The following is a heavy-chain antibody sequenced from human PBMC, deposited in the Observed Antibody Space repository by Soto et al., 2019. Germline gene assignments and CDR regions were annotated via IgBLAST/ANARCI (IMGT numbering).Heavy chain of an antibody. CDR1: GFTFSSYA. CDR3: AKGHGYSYGYFDY. D-gene: IGHD5-18*01. V-gene: IGHV3-23*01. J-gene: IGHJ4*02. Sequence: GGSLRLSCAASGFTFSSYAMSWVRQSPGKGLEWVSAISGSGGSTYYADSVKGRFTISRDNSKNTLYLQMNSLRAEDTAVYYCAKGHGYSYGYFDYWGQGTLVTVSS. CDR2: ISGSGGST.